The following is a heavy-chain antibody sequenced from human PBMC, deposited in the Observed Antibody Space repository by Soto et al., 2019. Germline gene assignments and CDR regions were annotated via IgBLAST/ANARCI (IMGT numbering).Heavy chain of an antibody. CDR1: GYSFTSYW. V-gene: IGHV5-51*01. Sequence: PGESLKISCKGSGYSFTSYWIGWVRQMPGKGLEWMGIIYPGDSDTRYSPSFQGQVTISADKSISTAYLQWSSLKASDTAMYYCARLGGAYDYSNYYYYGMDVWGQGTKVTVSS. D-gene: IGHD4-4*01. J-gene: IGHJ6*02. CDR3: ARLGGAYDYSNYYYYGMDV. CDR2: IYPGDSDT.